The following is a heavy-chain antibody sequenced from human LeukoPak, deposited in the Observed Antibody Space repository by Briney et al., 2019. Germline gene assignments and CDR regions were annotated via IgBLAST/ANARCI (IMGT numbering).Heavy chain of an antibody. J-gene: IGHJ5*01. CDR1: GYTFNSYD. V-gene: IGHV1-8*01. CDR3: AREKVNTNWFDS. Sequence: ASVKVSCRASGYTFNSYDINWVRQATGQGLEWMGWMNPNSGNTGYAQKFQGRVTMTRDTSISTAYLELSSLRSEDTAVYYCAREKVNTNWFDSWGQGTLVAVSS. D-gene: IGHD2/OR15-2a*01. CDR2: MNPNSGNT.